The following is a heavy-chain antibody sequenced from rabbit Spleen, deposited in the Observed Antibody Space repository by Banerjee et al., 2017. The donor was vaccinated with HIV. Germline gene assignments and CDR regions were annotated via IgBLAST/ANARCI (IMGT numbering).Heavy chain of an antibody. CDR3: ARRSSSNNSPFNL. J-gene: IGHJ4*01. D-gene: IGHD1-1*01. CDR2: IYAGSSGTT. V-gene: IGHV1S45*01. CDR1: GFSFSSSYW. Sequence: QEQLEESGGDLVKPEGSLTLTCTASGFSFSSSYWICWVRQAPGKGLEWIACIYAGSSGTTWYATWAKGRFTISKTSSTTVTLQMTSLTAADTATYFCARRSSSNNSPFNLWGPGTLVTVS.